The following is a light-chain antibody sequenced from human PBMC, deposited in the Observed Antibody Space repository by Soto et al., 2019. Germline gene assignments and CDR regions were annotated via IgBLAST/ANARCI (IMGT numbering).Light chain of an antibody. Sequence: EIVMTQSPATLSVSPGERANLSCRASQSVSRKLARYQQKPGQAPRLLMYGASNRATGIPDRFSGSGSGTDFTLTISRLEPEDFALYYCHQYNSWPPGTFGQGTKVDIK. V-gene: IGKV3D-15*01. CDR2: GAS. CDR3: HQYNSWPPGT. CDR1: QSVSRK. J-gene: IGKJ2*01.